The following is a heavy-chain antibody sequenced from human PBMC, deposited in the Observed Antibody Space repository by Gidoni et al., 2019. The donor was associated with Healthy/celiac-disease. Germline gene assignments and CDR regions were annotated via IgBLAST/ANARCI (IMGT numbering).Heavy chain of an antibody. V-gene: IGHV3-13*04. D-gene: IGHD3-3*01. CDR1: GFTFRSYD. Sequence: EVQLVESGGGLVQPGGSLRLSCSASGFTFRSYDMHWVRQATGKGLEWVSAIGTAGDTYYPGSVKGRFTISRENAKNSLYLQMNSLRAGDTAVYYCARGAPFGEFDYWGQGTLVTVSS. CDR3: ARGAPFGEFDY. J-gene: IGHJ4*02. CDR2: IGTAGDT.